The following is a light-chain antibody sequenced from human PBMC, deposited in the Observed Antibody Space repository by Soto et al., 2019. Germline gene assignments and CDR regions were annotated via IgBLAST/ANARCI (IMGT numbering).Light chain of an antibody. V-gene: IGLV2-14*01. J-gene: IGLJ1*01. Sequence: QSALTQPASVSGSPGQSIAISCTGTSSDVGGYSYVSWYQRQPGKAPKLVISDVSNRPSGVSDRFSGSKSGNTASLTISGLQTEDEADYYCASYTTSSTYVFVTGTKVTVL. CDR1: SSDVGGYSY. CDR3: ASYTTSSTYV. CDR2: DVS.